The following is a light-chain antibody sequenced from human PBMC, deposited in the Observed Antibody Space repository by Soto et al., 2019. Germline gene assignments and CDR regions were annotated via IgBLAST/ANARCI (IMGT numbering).Light chain of an antibody. Sequence: EIVMTQSPATLSVSPGERATLSCRAGQDVTTNFAWYQQKPGQAPSLLIYGAFTRATGIPTRFSGTGSGTEFTLTISSLQSEDFALYYCQQYNDWPLTFGQGTKVDIK. CDR3: QQYNDWPLT. J-gene: IGKJ1*01. V-gene: IGKV3-15*01. CDR1: QDVTTN. CDR2: GAF.